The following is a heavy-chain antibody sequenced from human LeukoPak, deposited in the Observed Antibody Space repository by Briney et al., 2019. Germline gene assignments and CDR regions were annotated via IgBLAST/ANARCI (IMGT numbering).Heavy chain of an antibody. CDR1: GFTFTSSA. CDR3: ARNYYDSSGYSQYDAFDI. D-gene: IGHD3-22*01. CDR2: INPSGGST. Sequence: ASVKVSCKASGFTFTSSAVQWVRQAPGQGLEWMGIINPSGGSTSYAQKFQGRVTMTRDTSTSTVYMELSSLRSEDTAVYYCARNYYDSSGYSQYDAFDIWGQGTMVTVSS. V-gene: IGHV1-46*01. J-gene: IGHJ3*02.